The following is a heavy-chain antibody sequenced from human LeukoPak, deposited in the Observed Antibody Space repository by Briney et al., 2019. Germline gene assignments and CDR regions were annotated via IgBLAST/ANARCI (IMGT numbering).Heavy chain of an antibody. CDR1: GFNFSSYW. CDR3: ARDGPRGGFDY. Sequence: GGSLRLSCAVSGFNFSSYWMSWVRQAPGKGLEWVANTKQDGSEKNYVDSVKGRFTISRDNAKNSLYLQMNSLRAEDTAVYYCARDGPRGGFDYWGQGTLVTV. J-gene: IGHJ4*02. D-gene: IGHD3-10*01. V-gene: IGHV3-7*01. CDR2: TKQDGSEK.